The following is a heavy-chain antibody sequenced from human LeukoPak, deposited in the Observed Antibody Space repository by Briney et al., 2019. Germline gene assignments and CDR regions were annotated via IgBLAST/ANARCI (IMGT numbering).Heavy chain of an antibody. J-gene: IGHJ4*02. Sequence: GGSLRLSCAASGFTFSSYSMNWVSQAPGKGLEWVSSISSSSYIYYADSVKGRFTISRDNAKNSLYLQMNSLRAEDTAVYYCARDLRYCSSTSCSADYWGQGTLVTVSS. CDR1: GFTFSSYS. CDR2: ISSSSYI. V-gene: IGHV3-21*01. CDR3: ARDLRYCSSTSCSADY. D-gene: IGHD2-2*01.